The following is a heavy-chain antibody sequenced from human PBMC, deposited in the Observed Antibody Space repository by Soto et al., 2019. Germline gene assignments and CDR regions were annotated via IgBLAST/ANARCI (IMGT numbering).Heavy chain of an antibody. D-gene: IGHD3-3*01. Sequence: SETLSLTCAVYGGSFSGHYWSLIRQPQGKGLEWIGEINHSGSTNYNPSLKSRVTISVDTSKNQFSLKLSSVTAADTAVYYCAREEYDFWSGHRHYYYYMDVWGKGTTVTVSS. V-gene: IGHV4-34*01. CDR2: INHSGST. J-gene: IGHJ6*03. CDR1: GGSFSGHY. CDR3: AREEYDFWSGHRHYYYYMDV.